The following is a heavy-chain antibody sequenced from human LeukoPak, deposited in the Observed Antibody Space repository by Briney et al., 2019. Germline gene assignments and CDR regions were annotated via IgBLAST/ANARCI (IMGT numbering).Heavy chain of an antibody. CDR3: ARHGATVPFDY. CDR1: GGSISSYY. V-gene: IGHV4-59*08. Sequence: SETLSLTCTVSGGSISSYYWSWIRQPPGKGLERIGYIYYSGSTNYNPSLKSRVTISVDTSKNQFSLKLSSVTAADTAVYYCARHGATVPFDYWGQGTLVTVSS. J-gene: IGHJ4*02. CDR2: IYYSGST. D-gene: IGHD1-26*01.